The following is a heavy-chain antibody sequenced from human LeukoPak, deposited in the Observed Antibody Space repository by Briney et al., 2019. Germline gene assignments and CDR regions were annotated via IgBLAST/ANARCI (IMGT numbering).Heavy chain of an antibody. J-gene: IGHJ4*02. V-gene: IGHV3-43*02. CDR3: AKEGHVAVAGYFDY. CDR2: ISGDGGRT. CDR1: GFTFGDYA. Sequence: GGSLRLSCAASGFTFGDYAMHWVRQAPGKGLEWVSLISGDGGRTYYADSVKGRFGISRDNSKNSLYLQMKSLRTGDTALYYCAKEGHVAVAGYFDYWGQGTLVTVSS. D-gene: IGHD6-19*01.